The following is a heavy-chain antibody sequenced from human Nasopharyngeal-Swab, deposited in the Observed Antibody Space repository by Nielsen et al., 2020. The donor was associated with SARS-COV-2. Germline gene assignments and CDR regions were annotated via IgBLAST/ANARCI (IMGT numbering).Heavy chain of an antibody. V-gene: IGHV4-39*07. CDR3: ARGHPTRDAFDI. CDR1: GGSISSSSYY. Sequence: GSLRLSCTVSGGSISSSSYYWGWIRQPPGKGLEWIGSIYYSGSTYYNPSLKSRVTISVDTSKNQFSLKLSSVTAADTAVYYCARGHPTRDAFDIWGQGTMVTVSS. CDR2: IYYSGST. D-gene: IGHD1-1*01. J-gene: IGHJ3*02.